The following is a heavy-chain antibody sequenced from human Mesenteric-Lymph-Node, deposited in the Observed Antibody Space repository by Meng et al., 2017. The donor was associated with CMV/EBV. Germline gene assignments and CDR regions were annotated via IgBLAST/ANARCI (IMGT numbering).Heavy chain of an antibody. Sequence: GGSLRLSCAVSGFTVSSNYMSWVRQAPGKGLEYVSAISSNGGGTYYADSVKGRFTISRDNSKNTLYLQMGSLRAEDMAVYYCARGKRWLQLQGFDYLGQGTLVTVSS. CDR2: ISSNGGGT. CDR1: GFTVSSNY. D-gene: IGHD5-24*01. J-gene: IGHJ4*02. CDR3: ARGKRWLQLQGFDY. V-gene: IGHV3-64*02.